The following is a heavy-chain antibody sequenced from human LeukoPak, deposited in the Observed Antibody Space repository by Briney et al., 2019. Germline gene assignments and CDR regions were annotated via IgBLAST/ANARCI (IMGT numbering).Heavy chain of an antibody. CDR3: ARAFEYSSSFYYYYYMDV. J-gene: IGHJ6*03. Sequence: PSETLSLTCTVSGGSINSGDYLWTWIRQPPGKGLEWIGYIYYSGNTYYNPSLKSRVTISVDTSKNHFSLKLSSVTAADTAVYYCARAFEYSSSFYYYYYMDVWGKGTTVTVSS. CDR2: IYYSGNT. CDR1: GGSINSGDYL. D-gene: IGHD6-6*01. V-gene: IGHV4-30-4*01.